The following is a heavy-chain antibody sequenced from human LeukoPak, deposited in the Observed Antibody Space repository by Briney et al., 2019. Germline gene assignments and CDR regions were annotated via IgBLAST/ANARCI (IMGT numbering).Heavy chain of an antibody. CDR3: TTDLKESGSDTTTGFQY. J-gene: IGHJ4*02. CDR1: GFTFSSYG. V-gene: IGHV3-23*01. D-gene: IGHD1-26*01. Sequence: GGSLRLSCAASGFTFSSYGMSWVRQAPGKGLEWVSAIGGRDDSTYYADSVKGRFTISRDNSKNTLYVQMNSLRAEDTAVYYCTTDLKESGSDTTTGFQYWGQGTLVTVSS. CDR2: IGGRDDST.